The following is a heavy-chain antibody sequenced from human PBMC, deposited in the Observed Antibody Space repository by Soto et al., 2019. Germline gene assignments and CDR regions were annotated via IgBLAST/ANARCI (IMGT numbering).Heavy chain of an antibody. CDR3: ARDKSGGARLNWFDP. CDR2: INPNSGGT. D-gene: IGHD2-15*01. V-gene: IGHV1-2*04. Sequence: ASVKVSCKASGYTFTCYYMHWVRQAPGQGLEWMGWINPNSGGTNYAQKFQGWVTMTRDTSISTAYMELSRLRSDDTAVYYCARDKSGGARLNWFDPWGQGTLVTVSS. J-gene: IGHJ5*02. CDR1: GYTFTCYY.